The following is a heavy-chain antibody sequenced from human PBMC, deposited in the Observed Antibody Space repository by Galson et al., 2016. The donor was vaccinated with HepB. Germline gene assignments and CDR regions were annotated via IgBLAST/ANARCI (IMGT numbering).Heavy chain of an antibody. J-gene: IGHJ4*02. Sequence: SLRLSCAASGFTFSNYGMHWVRQAPGKGLEWVAVISYDGSNKEYADSVKGRFTISRDNSKNTLYLQMNSLRAEDTAVYYCARGDIVGAIFDYRGQGTLVTVSS. CDR3: ARGDIVGAIFDY. CDR1: GFTFSNYG. D-gene: IGHD1-26*01. V-gene: IGHV3-30*03. CDR2: ISYDGSNK.